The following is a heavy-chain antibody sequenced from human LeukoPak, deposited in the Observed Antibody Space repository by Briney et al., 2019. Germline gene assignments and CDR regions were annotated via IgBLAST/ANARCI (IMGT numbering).Heavy chain of an antibody. D-gene: IGHD2-15*01. CDR1: GPTFNNYA. Sequence: GGSLRLSCEASGPTFNNYAMHWVRQSSGKGLEWVSGIGSSGGGTYYADSVKGRFTISRDTSKDTVYLQMDSLRAEDTAIYYCAKIHQNRVVVGAKGAFDIWGQGTVVTVSS. J-gene: IGHJ3*02. CDR2: IGSSGGGT. CDR3: AKIHQNRVVVGAKGAFDI. V-gene: IGHV3-23*01.